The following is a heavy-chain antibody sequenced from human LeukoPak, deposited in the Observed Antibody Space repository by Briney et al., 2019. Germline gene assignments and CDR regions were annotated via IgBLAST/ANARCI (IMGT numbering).Heavy chain of an antibody. CDR2: IYHSGST. J-gene: IGHJ4*02. V-gene: IGHV4-4*02. CDR1: GGSISSSNW. D-gene: IGHD1-26*01. CDR3: ARDPDGIVGAPGDY. Sequence: SGTLSLTCAVSGGSISSSNWWSWVRPPPGKGLEWIGEIYHSGSTNYNPSLKSRVTISVDKSKNQFSLKLSSVTAADTAVYYCARDPDGIVGAPGDYWGQGTLVTVSS.